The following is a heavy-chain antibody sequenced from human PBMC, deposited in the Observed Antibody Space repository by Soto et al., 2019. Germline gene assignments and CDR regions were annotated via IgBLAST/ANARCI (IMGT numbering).Heavy chain of an antibody. V-gene: IGHV1-8*01. D-gene: IGHD1-1*01. J-gene: IGHJ4*02. CDR2: MNANSGNT. CDR1: GYTFTSYD. Sequence: QVQLVQSGAEVKKPGASVKVSCKASGYTFTSYDINWVRQATGQGLEWMGWMNANSGNTGYAQKFQGRVTLTRNTSISTAYMELSSLSSGDTAVYYCAREKGLNWTDDFWGQGTLVTVSS. CDR3: AREKGLNWTDDF.